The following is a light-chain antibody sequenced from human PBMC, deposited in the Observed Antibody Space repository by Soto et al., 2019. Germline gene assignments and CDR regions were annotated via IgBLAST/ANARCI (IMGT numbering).Light chain of an antibody. V-gene: IGKV2-28*01. CDR1: QSLLHSNGYNY. J-gene: IGKJ1*01. CDR2: LGS. CDR3: RIVLQTPQT. Sequence: DIVMTQSPLSLPVTPGEPASISCRSSQSLLHSNGYNYLDWYLQKPGQSPQLLIYLGSNRASGGPDRWSGSGSVTDFTPKIIIVEAEDVGVYYCRIVLQTPQTFGQGTKVEIK.